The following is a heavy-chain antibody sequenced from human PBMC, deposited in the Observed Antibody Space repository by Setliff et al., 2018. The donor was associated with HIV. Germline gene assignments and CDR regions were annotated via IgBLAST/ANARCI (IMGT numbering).Heavy chain of an antibody. CDR2: THYSGSS. V-gene: IGHV4-59*11. CDR3: ARDVGLCGVDCWPYFYFDL. CDR1: GGLISNHY. Sequence: SETLSLTCTISGGLISNHYWNGIRQPPGKGLEWIGSTHYSGSSYYSPSLKSRVTISLDTSKNQFSLKLSSMTAADTAVYYCARDVGLCGVDCWPYFYFDLWGRGNLVTVSS. J-gene: IGHJ2*01. D-gene: IGHD2-21*02.